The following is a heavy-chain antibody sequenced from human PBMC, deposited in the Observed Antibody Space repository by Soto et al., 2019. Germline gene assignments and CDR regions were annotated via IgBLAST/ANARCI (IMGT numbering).Heavy chain of an antibody. V-gene: IGHV1-2*02. Sequence: ASVKVSCKASGYTFTGYYMHWVRQAPGQGLEWMGWINPNSGGTNYAQKFQGRVTMTRDTSISTAYMELSRLRSDDTAVYYCATYSSSSGAHYYYYGMDVWGQGTTVTVSS. CDR3: ATYSSSSGAHYYYYGMDV. D-gene: IGHD6-6*01. CDR1: GYTFTGYY. CDR2: INPNSGGT. J-gene: IGHJ6*02.